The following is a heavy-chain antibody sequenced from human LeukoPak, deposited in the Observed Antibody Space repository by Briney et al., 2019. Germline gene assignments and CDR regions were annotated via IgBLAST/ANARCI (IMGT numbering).Heavy chain of an antibody. J-gene: IGHJ4*02. V-gene: IGHV4-59*01. D-gene: IGHD3-22*01. Sequence: SETLSLTCTVSGGSISSYYWSWLRQPPGKGLEWIGYIYYSGSTNYNPSLKTRVTISVDTSKNQFSLKLSSVTAADTAVYYCAKTFCYDSSGYHFDYWGQGTLVTVSS. CDR3: AKTFCYDSSGYHFDY. CDR2: IYYSGST. CDR1: GGSISSYY.